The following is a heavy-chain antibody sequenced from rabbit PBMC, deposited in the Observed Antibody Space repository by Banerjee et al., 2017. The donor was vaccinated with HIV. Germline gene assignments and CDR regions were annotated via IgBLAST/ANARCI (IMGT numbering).Heavy chain of an antibody. CDR1: GFSFSSDG. V-gene: IGHV1S45*01. Sequence: QEQLEESGGDLVKPGASLTLTCSASGFSFSSDGISWVRQAPGKGLEWIAYIYTSSTDTLYATWAKGRFTISKTSSTTVTLQMTSLTAADTATYFCAREGDGFDLWGQGTLVTVS. CDR2: IYTSSTDT. CDR3: AREGDGFDL. J-gene: IGHJ2*01.